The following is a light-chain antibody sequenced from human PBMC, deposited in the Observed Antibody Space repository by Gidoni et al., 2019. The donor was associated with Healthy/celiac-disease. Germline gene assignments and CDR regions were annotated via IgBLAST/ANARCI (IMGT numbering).Light chain of an antibody. V-gene: IGLV3-1*01. CDR1: KLGDKY. Sequence: SYDLTQPSSVSVPPGQTASITCAGDKLGDKYACLYQQKPGQPPVLVIYQHRKRPSGIPERVSGSSTGNTATLTVSGTQAMDEADCYCRECNSSRGVFGTGTKVTVL. CDR3: RECNSSRGV. CDR2: QHR. J-gene: IGLJ1*01.